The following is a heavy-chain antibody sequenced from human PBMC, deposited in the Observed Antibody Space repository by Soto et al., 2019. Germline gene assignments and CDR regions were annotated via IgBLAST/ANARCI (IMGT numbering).Heavy chain of an antibody. V-gene: IGHV3-30*04. J-gene: IGHJ4*02. CDR1: GFTFNSYA. Sequence: QVRLVESGGGVVQPGRSLRLSCAASGFTFNSYAMNWVRQAPGKGLEWVAVISNDGRNKYYADSVRGRFSISRDNSKNTLYLQMNSLRVEDTAVYFCAILVLGGNWKEDFDYWGQGALVTVS. CDR3: AILVLGGNWKEDFDY. D-gene: IGHD1-1*01. CDR2: ISNDGRNK.